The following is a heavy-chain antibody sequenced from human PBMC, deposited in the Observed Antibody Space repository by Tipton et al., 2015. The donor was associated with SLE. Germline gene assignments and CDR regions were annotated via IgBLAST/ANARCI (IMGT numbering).Heavy chain of an antibody. CDR3: AREAVTTPPFYYYYYMDV. J-gene: IGHJ6*03. V-gene: IGHV4-4*02. CDR2: IYHSGII. CDR1: GASVSSAGHW. D-gene: IGHD4-11*01. Sequence: TLSLTCAVSGASVSSAGHWWTWVRQPAGKGLEWIGEIYHSGIINFNPSLKSRLTMSVDKSKNQFSLNLSSVTAADTAVYYCAREAVTTPPFYYYYYMDVWGKGTTVTASS.